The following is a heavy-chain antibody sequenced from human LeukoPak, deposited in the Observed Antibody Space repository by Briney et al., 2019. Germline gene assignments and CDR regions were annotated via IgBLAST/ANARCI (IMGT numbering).Heavy chain of an antibody. CDR1: GYTFTSYY. CDR3: ARGGVRYSYLNWFDP. J-gene: IGHJ5*02. Sequence: ASVKVSCKASGYTFTSYYMHWVRQAPGQGLEWMGIINPSGGSTSYAQKFQGRVTMTRDTSTSTVYMELSSLKSEDTAVYYCARGGVRYSYLNWFDPWGQGTLVTVSS. D-gene: IGHD5-18*01. V-gene: IGHV1-46*01. CDR2: INPSGGST.